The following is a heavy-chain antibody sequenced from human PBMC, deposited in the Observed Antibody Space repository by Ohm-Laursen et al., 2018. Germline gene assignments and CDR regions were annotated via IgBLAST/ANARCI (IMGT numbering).Heavy chain of an antibody. V-gene: IGHV3-9*01. Sequence: SLRLSCAASGFTFDDYAMHWVRQAPGKGLEWVSGISWNSGSIGYADSVKGRFTISRDNAKNSLYLQMNSLRAEDTALYYCAKVDGGTPSYWGQGTLVTVSS. D-gene: IGHD2-15*01. CDR1: GFTFDDYA. J-gene: IGHJ4*02. CDR3: AKVDGGTPSY. CDR2: ISWNSGSI.